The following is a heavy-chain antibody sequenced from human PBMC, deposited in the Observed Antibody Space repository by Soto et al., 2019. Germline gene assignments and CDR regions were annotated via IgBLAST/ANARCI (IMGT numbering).Heavy chain of an antibody. CDR1: GYTFTSYG. CDR3: ARDMKGGLTPNYFDY. J-gene: IGHJ4*02. V-gene: IGHV1-18*01. D-gene: IGHD3-16*01. Sequence: ASVKVSCKASGYTFTSYGISWVRQAPGQGLEWMGWISAYNGNTNYAQKLQGRVTMTTDTSTSTAYMELRSLRSDDTAVYYCARDMKGGLTPNYFDYWGQGTLVTVSS. CDR2: ISAYNGNT.